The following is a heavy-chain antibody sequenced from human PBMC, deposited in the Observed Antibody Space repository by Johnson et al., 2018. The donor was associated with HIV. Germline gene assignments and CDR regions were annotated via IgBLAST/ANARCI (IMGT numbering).Heavy chain of an antibody. CDR2: ISYDGSNK. CDR1: GFTFSSYA. D-gene: IGHD6-19*01. Sequence: QVQLVESGGGVVRPGGSLRLSCAASGFTFSSYAMHWVRQAPGKGLEWVAVISYDGSNKYYADCVKGRFTISRDNSKNTLYLQMNSLRAEDTALYYCARAAFPYSSGWYRPLDAFDIWGRGTMVTVAS. V-gene: IGHV3-30-3*01. CDR3: ARAAFPYSSGWYRPLDAFDI. J-gene: IGHJ3*02.